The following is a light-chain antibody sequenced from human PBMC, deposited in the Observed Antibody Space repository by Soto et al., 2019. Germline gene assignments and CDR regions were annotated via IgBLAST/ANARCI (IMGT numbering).Light chain of an antibody. V-gene: IGKV3-15*01. CDR2: EAS. CDR3: QQYSKWPPRYT. J-gene: IGKJ2*01. Sequence: EIVMKQSPVTLSASTGERVSLSCSASQSVDINLAWYQQKPGQAPRLLIYEASTRASDAPSRFSGSGSGTDFTLTISSLQSEDFAIYFCQQYSKWPPRYTFGQGTKVDI. CDR1: QSVDIN.